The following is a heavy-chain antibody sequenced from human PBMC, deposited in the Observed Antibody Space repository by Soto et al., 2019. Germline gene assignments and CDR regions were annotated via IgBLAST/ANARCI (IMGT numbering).Heavy chain of an antibody. CDR3: AVGYCSSTSCYAPRLYYYGMDV. J-gene: IGHJ6*02. CDR2: ISGSGGST. CDR1: GFTFSSYA. D-gene: IGHD2-2*01. Sequence: GGSLRLSYAASGFTFSSYAMSWVRQAPGKGLEWVSAISGSGGSTYYADSVKGRFTISRDNSKNTLYLQMNSLRAEDTAVYYCAVGYCSSTSCYAPRLYYYGMDVWGQGTTVTVSS. V-gene: IGHV3-23*01.